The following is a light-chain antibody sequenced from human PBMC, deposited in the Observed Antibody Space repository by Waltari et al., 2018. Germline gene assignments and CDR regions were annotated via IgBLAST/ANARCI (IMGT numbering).Light chain of an antibody. J-gene: IGLJ1*01. V-gene: IGLV1-44*01. CDR3: AARDDSLNGYV. CDR2: SNN. CDR1: SSNIGSNT. Sequence: QSVLTQPPSASGTPGQRVTISCSGSSSNIGSNTGNWYQQLPGTAPKLLIYSNNQRPSGVPARFSGSKSGTSASLAISGLQSEDEADYYCAARDDSLNGYVFGTGTKVTVL.